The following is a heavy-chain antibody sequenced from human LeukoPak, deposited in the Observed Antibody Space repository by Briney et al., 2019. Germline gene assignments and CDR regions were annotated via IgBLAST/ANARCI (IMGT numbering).Heavy chain of an antibody. CDR1: GFTFSSYD. J-gene: IGHJ4*02. Sequence: GGSLRLSCAASGFTFSSYDMSWVRQAPGKGLEWVSSLTTDGGSTEYADSVKGRFTISRDNSKNTLYLQMSSLRDEDTALYYCAKSLVRWAFDYWGQGTLVTVSS. D-gene: IGHD2-8*02. V-gene: IGHV3-23*01. CDR3: AKSLVRWAFDY. CDR2: LTTDGGST.